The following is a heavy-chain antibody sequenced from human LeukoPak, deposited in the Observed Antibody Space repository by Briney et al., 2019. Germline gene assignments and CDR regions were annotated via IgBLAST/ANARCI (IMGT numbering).Heavy chain of an antibody. Sequence: SETLSLTCAVYGGSFSSYYWSRIRQPPGKGLEWIGEINHSGSTNYNPSLKSRVTISVDTSKNQFSLKLSSVTAADTAVYYCASSYYYGSGSYEYWGQGTLVTVSS. J-gene: IGHJ4*02. D-gene: IGHD3-10*01. CDR2: INHSGST. CDR1: GGSFSSYY. CDR3: ASSYYYGSGSYEY. V-gene: IGHV4-34*01.